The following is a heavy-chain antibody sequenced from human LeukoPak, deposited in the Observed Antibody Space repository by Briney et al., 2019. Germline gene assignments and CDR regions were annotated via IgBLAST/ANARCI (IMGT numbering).Heavy chain of an antibody. CDR3: ARVEQEPRAVCGMDV. CDR1: GFTFNTYS. J-gene: IGHJ6*02. Sequence: GGSLRLSCAASGFTFNTYSTNWVRQAPGKGLEWVSHISSSSSTIYYADSVKGRFTISRDNAKTSLYLQMNSLRDEDTAMYYCARVEQEPRAVCGMDVWGQGTTVTVSS. CDR2: ISSSSSTI. D-gene: IGHD6-13*01. V-gene: IGHV3-48*02.